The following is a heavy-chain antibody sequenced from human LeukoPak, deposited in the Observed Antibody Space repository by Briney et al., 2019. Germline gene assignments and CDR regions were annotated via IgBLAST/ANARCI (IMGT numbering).Heavy chain of an antibody. CDR3: ARAIGSGGSCYYP. V-gene: IGHV3-21*01. J-gene: IGHJ5*02. CDR2: ISSSSSYI. CDR1: GFTFSSYS. Sequence: PGGSLRLSCAASGFTFSSYSMNWVRQAPGKGLEWVSSISSSSSYIYYADSVKGRFTISRDNAKNSLYLQMNSLRAEDTAVYYCARAIGSGGSCYYPWGQGTLVTVSS. D-gene: IGHD2-15*01.